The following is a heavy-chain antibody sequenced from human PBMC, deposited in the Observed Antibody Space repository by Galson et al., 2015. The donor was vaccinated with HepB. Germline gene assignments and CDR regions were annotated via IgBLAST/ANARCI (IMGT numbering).Heavy chain of an antibody. Sequence: SVKVSCKASGYTFTSYGISWVRQAPGQGLEWMGWISAYNGNTNYAQKLQGRVTMTTDTSTSTAYMELRSLRSDDTAVYYCARVRPPSWVYDFWSGSKWRGGWFDPWGQGTLVTVSS. CDR3: ARVRPPSWVYDFWSGSKWRGGWFDP. CDR1: GYTFTSYG. V-gene: IGHV1-18*01. D-gene: IGHD3-3*01. J-gene: IGHJ5*02. CDR2: ISAYNGNT.